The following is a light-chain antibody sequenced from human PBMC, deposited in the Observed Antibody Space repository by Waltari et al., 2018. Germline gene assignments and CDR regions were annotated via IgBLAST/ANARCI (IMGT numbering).Light chain of an antibody. CDR2: IDGGGGH. CDR1: SDHSAYA. V-gene: IGLV4-69*01. CDR3: QTWDPDTVV. J-gene: IGLJ2*01. Sequence: QLAVTQSPSASASLAPSVKLTCTLSSDHSAYAIACPQHQPEKGPRFLMKIDGGGGHTKGDGIPDRFAGFNSGAERYLTISSLQYEDEAAYYCQTWDPDTVVFGGGTKLTV.